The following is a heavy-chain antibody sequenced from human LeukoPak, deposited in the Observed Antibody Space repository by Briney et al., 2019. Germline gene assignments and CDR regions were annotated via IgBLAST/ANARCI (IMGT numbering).Heavy chain of an antibody. V-gene: IGHV4-34*01. CDR1: GGSFSGYY. J-gene: IGHJ6*04. D-gene: IGHD5-24*01. CDR3: ARQAATRRFMDV. CDR2: INHSGST. Sequence: PSETLSLTCAVYGGSFSGYYWSWIRQPPGKGLEWIGEINHSGSTNYNPSLKSRVTISVDTSKNQFSLKLSSGTAADTAVYYCARQAATRRFMDVWGKGTTVTISS.